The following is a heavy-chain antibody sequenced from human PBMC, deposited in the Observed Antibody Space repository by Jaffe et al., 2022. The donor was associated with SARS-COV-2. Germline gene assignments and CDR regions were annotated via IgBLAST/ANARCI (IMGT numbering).Heavy chain of an antibody. V-gene: IGHV4-59*01. D-gene: IGHD4-4*01. Sequence: QVQLQESGPGLVKPSETLSLTCTVSGGSISSYYWSWIRQPPGKGLEWIGYIYYSGSTNYNPSLKSRVTISVDTSKNQFSLKLSSVTAADTAVYYCARVGYSNYGPYDYWGQGTLVTVSS. CDR1: GGSISSYY. CDR3: ARVGYSNYGPYDY. J-gene: IGHJ4*02. CDR2: IYYSGST.